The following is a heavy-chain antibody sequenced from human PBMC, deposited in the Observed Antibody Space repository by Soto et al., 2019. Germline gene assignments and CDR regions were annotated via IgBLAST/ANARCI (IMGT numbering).Heavy chain of an antibody. CDR3: AKDSGLSSSSHFDY. CDR1: GFTFSSYG. J-gene: IGHJ4*02. V-gene: IGHV3-30*18. Sequence: HPGGSLRLSCAASGFTFSSYGMHWVRQAPGKGLEWVAVISYDGSNKYYADSVKGRFTISRDNSKNTLYLQMNSLRAEDTAVYYCAKDSGLSSSSHFDYWGQGTLVTVSS. CDR2: ISYDGSNK. D-gene: IGHD6-13*01.